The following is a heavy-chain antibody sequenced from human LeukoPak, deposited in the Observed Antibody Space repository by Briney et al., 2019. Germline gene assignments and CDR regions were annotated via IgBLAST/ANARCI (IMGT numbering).Heavy chain of an antibody. CDR3: AKASSSSWYPTGWFDP. V-gene: IGHV3-33*06. D-gene: IGHD6-13*01. CDR2: IWYDGSNK. J-gene: IGHJ5*02. CDR1: GFTFSNYG. Sequence: GGSLRLSCAASGFTFSNYGMQWVRQAPGKGLEWVALIWYDGSNKYYVDSVKGRFTISRDNSKNTLYLQMNSLRAEDTAVYYCAKASSSSWYPTGWFDPWGQGTLVTVSS.